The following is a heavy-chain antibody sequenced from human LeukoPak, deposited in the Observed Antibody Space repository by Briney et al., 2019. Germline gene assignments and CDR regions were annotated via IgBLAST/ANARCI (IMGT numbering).Heavy chain of an antibody. Sequence: SETLSLTCTVSGGSISSYYWSWIRQPPGKGLEWIGYIYYSGSTNYNPSLKSRVTISVDTSKNQFSLKLSSVPAADTAVYYCARYSWDYDILTGYYNHGMDVWGQGTTVTVSS. D-gene: IGHD3-9*01. CDR3: ARYSWDYDILTGYYNHGMDV. CDR2: IYYSGST. J-gene: IGHJ6*02. CDR1: GGSISSYY. V-gene: IGHV4-59*01.